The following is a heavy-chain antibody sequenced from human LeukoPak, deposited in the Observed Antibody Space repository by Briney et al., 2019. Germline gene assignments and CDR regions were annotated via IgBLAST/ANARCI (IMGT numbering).Heavy chain of an antibody. J-gene: IGHJ3*01. CDR3: ASLPGALRAFDV. Sequence: SETLSLTGAVHGGSFSGYYWSWIRQPPGKGREGIGEINHSGSTNYNPSLTGRITISVDTSKNQFSLKPSSVSAADASVYYCASLPGALRAFDVWGQGTMVTVSS. V-gene: IGHV4-34*01. CDR1: GGSFSGYY. CDR2: INHSGST.